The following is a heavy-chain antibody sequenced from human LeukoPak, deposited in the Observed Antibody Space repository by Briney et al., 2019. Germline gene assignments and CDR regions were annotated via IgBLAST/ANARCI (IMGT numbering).Heavy chain of an antibody. V-gene: IGHV5-51*01. Sequence: LGESLKISCQGSGSSFTSYWIGWVRQLPGKGLEWMGIIYPGDSDTRYSPSFQGQVTISADKSISTAYLQWSSLKASDTAMYYCARHVGDSYYYYYYMDVWGKGTTVTVSS. J-gene: IGHJ6*03. D-gene: IGHD2-21*02. CDR1: GSSFTSYW. CDR2: IYPGDSDT. CDR3: ARHVGDSYYYYYYMDV.